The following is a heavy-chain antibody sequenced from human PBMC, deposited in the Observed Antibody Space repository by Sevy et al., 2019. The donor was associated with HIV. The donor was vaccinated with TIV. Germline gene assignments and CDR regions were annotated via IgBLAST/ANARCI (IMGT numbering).Heavy chain of an antibody. CDR3: ARERKMYDSSGYYFHFDY. CDR1: GFTFSNYS. V-gene: IGHV3-48*02. CDR2: ISRSSSTI. J-gene: IGHJ4*02. Sequence: GGSLRLSCAASGFTFSNYSMNWVRQAPGKGLEWVSYISRSSSTIYYADSVKGRFTISRDNAKNSLYLQMNSLRDEDTAVYYCARERKMYDSSGYYFHFDYWGQGTLVTVSS. D-gene: IGHD3-22*01.